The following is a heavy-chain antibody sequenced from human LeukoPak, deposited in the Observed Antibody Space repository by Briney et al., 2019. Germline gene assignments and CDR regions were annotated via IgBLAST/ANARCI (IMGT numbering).Heavy chain of an antibody. CDR2: INPNSGGT. V-gene: IGHV1-2*02. CDR1: GYTFTGYY. Sequence: ASVKVSCKASGYTFTGYYMHWVRQAPGQGLEWMGWINPNSGGTNYAQKFQGRVTMTRDTSTSTAYMELSRLRYDDMAVYFCARDTGYSSGWTDYYMDVWGKGTTVTVSS. J-gene: IGHJ6*03. CDR3: ARDTGYSSGWTDYYMDV. D-gene: IGHD6-19*01.